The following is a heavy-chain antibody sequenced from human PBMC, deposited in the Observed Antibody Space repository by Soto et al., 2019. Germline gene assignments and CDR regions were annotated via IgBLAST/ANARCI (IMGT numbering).Heavy chain of an antibody. D-gene: IGHD1-26*01. V-gene: IGHV1-18*01. J-gene: IGHJ5*01. Sequence: ASVKVSCKASGYTFTNYGISWVRQAPGQGLEWMGWINAGDGGTKYSENFQGRVTITRDTSASTVYLGLSSLSSEDTASYYCARTGHSGSYDFWG. CDR3: ARTGHSGSYDF. CDR1: GYTFTNYG. CDR2: INAGDGGT.